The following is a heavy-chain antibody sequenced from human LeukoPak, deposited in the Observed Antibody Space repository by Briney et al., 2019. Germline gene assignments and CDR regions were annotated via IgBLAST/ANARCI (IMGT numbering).Heavy chain of an antibody. CDR3: AKDPGMHASESFDY. J-gene: IGHJ4*02. D-gene: IGHD2-8*01. CDR1: GFTFSSYG. Sequence: GGSLRLSCAAPGFTFSSYGMHWVRQAPGKGLEWVAFIRYDGSNKYYADSVKGRFTISRDNAKNSLYLQMNSLRAADTAVYYCAKDPGMHASESFDYWGQGTLVTVSS. CDR2: IRYDGSNK. V-gene: IGHV3-30*02.